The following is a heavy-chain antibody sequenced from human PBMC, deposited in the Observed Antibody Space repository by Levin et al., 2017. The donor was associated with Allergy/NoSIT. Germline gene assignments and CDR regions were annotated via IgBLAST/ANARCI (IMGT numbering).Heavy chain of an antibody. D-gene: IGHD3-10*01. Sequence: SQTLSLTCTVSGGSISSSSYYWGWIRQPPGKGLEWIGSIYYSGSTYYNPSLKSRVTISVDTSKNQFSLKLSSVTAADTAVYYCASRYYGSGSYYILDYWGQGTLVTVSS. J-gene: IGHJ4*02. V-gene: IGHV4-39*01. CDR2: IYYSGST. CDR3: ASRYYGSGSYYILDY. CDR1: GGSISSSSYY.